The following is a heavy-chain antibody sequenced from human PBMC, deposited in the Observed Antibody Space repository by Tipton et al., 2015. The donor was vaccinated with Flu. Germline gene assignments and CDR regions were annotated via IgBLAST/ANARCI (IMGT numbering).Heavy chain of an antibody. CDR2: INPSGGST. V-gene: IGHV1-46*01. CDR1: GYTFTSYY. Sequence: QLVQSGAEVKKPGASVKVSCKASGYTFTSYYMHWVRQAPGQGLEWMGIINPSGGSTSYAQKFQGRVTMTRDTSTSTVYMELSSVTAADTAVYYCARGVNSYYYGSGSYKYFDYWGQGTLVTVSS. CDR3: ARGVNSYYYGSGSYKYFDY. D-gene: IGHD3-10*01. J-gene: IGHJ4*02.